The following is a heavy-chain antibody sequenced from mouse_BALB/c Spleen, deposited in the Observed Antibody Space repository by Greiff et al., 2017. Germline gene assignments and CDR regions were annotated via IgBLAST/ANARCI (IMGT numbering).Heavy chain of an antibody. D-gene: IGHD2-10*02. Sequence: EVQLQQSGPELVKPGASVTIPCKASGYTFTDYNMDWVKQSHGKSIVWIGDFNPNNGGTSYNQKFKGKATLTGDKSSSTAYMELRSMTSEDTAVYYCARGGEYGNGDYWGQGTTLTVSS. CDR2: FNPNNGGT. CDR3: ARGGEYGNGDY. V-gene: IGHV1-18*01. J-gene: IGHJ2*01. CDR1: GYTFTDYN.